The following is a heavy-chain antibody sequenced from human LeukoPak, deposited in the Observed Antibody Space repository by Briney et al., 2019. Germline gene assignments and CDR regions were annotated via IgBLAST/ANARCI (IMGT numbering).Heavy chain of an antibody. J-gene: IGHJ4*02. V-gene: IGHV3-30-3*01. CDR2: ISYDGSNK. CDR1: GFTFSSYA. CDR3: ARDAVDDYFDY. D-gene: IGHD4-23*01. Sequence: PGGSLRLSCAASGFTFSSYAMHWVRQAPGKGLEWVAVISYDGSNKYYADSVKGRFTISRDNSKNTLYLQMNSLRAEDTAVYYCARDAVDDYFDYWGQGTLVTVSS.